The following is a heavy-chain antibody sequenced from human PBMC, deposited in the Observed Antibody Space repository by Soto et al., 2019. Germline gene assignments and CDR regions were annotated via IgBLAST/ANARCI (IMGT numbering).Heavy chain of an antibody. V-gene: IGHV3-13*04. CDR1: GFTFSDFH. D-gene: IGHD1-1*01. J-gene: IGHJ2*01. Sequence: EVQLVESGGGLVQPGGSLRLSCAASGFTFSDFHMHWVRQATGKSLEWVSGIGTAGDTYYPDSVKGRFTISREDVKRSLYLQMNSLRVGDTAVYYCARVMATGVGRGYFDLWGRGTLVTVSS. CDR3: ARVMATGVGRGYFDL. CDR2: IGTAGDT.